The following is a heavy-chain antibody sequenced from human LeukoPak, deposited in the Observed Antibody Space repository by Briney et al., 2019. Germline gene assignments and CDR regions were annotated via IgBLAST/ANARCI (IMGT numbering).Heavy chain of an antibody. Sequence: SETLSLTCTVSGGSINNSSYYWAWIRQPPGKGLEWIGSGYSSGSTYYNPSLKIPVTLSADTSKNQLSLKLHSVTAAETAVYYCARHWTTATHYYPLDFWGQGTLVTVSS. J-gene: IGHJ4*02. CDR1: GGSINNSSYY. CDR3: ARHWTTATHYYPLDF. D-gene: IGHD1-1*01. CDR2: GYSSGST. V-gene: IGHV4-39*01.